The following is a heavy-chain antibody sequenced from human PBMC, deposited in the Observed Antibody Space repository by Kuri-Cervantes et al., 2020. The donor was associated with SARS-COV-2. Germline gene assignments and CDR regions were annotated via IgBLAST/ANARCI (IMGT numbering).Heavy chain of an antibody. D-gene: IGHD3-10*01. V-gene: IGHV2-70*12. CDR3: ARNYFGSGSPPDY. J-gene: IGHJ4*02. CDR2: IDWVDDK. CDR1: GFSLSTRGMC. Sequence: SGPTLVKPTPTHTLTCTFSGFSLSTRGMCVSWIRQPPGKALEWLALIDWVDDKYYSTSLKTRLTISKDTSKNQVVLTMTNMDPVYTATYYCARNYFGSGSPPDYWGQGTLVTVSS.